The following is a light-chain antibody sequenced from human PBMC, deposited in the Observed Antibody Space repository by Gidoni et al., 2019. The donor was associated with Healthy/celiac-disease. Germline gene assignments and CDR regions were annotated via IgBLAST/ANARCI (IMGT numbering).Light chain of an antibody. CDR3: QQYNSYSYT. Sequence: DIQMTQSPSTLSASVGDRVTITCRASQSISSWLAWYQQKPGKAPKLLIYKASSLERGVPSRFSGSGSGTEFTLTISSLPPDYFATYYCQQYNSYSYTFGQGTKLEIK. V-gene: IGKV1-5*03. J-gene: IGKJ2*01. CDR1: QSISSW. CDR2: KAS.